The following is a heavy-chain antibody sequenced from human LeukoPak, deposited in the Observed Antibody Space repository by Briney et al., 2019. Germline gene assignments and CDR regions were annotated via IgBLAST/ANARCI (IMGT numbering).Heavy chain of an antibody. V-gene: IGHV3-74*01. Sequence: PGGSLRLSCAASGFTFSSYWMHWVRQAPGKGLVWVSRINSDGSSTSYADSVKGRFTISRDNAKNTLYLQMNSLRAEDTAVYYCARAISDSSGYYYNLDYWGQGTLVTVSS. J-gene: IGHJ4*02. CDR1: GFTFSSYW. CDR3: ARAISDSSGYYYNLDY. D-gene: IGHD3-22*01. CDR2: INSDGSST.